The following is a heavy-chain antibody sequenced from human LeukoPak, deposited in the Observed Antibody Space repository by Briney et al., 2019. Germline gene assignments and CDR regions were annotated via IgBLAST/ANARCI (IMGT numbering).Heavy chain of an antibody. CDR3: AKDGNGGNLGY. Sequence: PGGSLRLSCAASGFTFSSYGMHWVLQAPGKGLEWVAVISYDGSNKYYADSVKGRFTISRDNSKNTLYLQMNSLRAEDTAVYYCAKDGNGGNLGYWGQGTLVTVSS. CDR1: GFTFSSYG. D-gene: IGHD4-23*01. J-gene: IGHJ4*02. V-gene: IGHV3-30*18. CDR2: ISYDGSNK.